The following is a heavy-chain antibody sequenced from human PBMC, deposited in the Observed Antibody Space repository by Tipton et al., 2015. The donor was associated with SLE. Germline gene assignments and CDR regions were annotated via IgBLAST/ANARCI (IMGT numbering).Heavy chain of an antibody. Sequence: SLRLSCAASGFTFSNYAMNWVRQAPGKGLEWVSAIRPSSVDTYYANSVKGRFTVSRDNSKNTLYLQMNSLRAEDTAAYYCARRNSESGAFDMWGQGTLVTVSS. D-gene: IGHD3-10*01. CDR2: IRPSSVDT. J-gene: IGHJ3*02. CDR3: ARRNSESGAFDM. CDR1: GFTFSNYA. V-gene: IGHV3-23*01.